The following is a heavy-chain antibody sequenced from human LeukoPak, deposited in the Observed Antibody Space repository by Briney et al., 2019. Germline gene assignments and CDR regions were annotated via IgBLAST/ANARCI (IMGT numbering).Heavy chain of an antibody. CDR2: IKQDGSEK. CDR3: ARVSQYYDFWSGYYVPYGMDV. J-gene: IGHJ6*02. D-gene: IGHD3-3*01. V-gene: IGHV3-7*01. Sequence: GGSLRLSCAASGFTFSSYWMSWVRQAPGKGLEWVANIKQDGSEKYYVDSVKGRFTISRDNAKNSLYLQMNSLRAEDTAVYYCARVSQYYDFWSGYYVPYGMDVWGQGTTVTVSS. CDR1: GFTFSSYW.